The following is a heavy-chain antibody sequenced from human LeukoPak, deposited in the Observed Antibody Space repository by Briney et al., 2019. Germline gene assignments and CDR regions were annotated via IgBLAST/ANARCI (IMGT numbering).Heavy chain of an antibody. CDR3: ARDHVLRYFDWLPTRGGDAFDI. J-gene: IGHJ3*02. CDR1: GYTFTGYY. Sequence: GASVKVSCKASGYTFTGYYMHWVRQAPGQGLEWMGWISAYNGNTNYAQKLQGRVTMTTDTSTSTAYMELRSLRSDDTAVYYCARDHVLRYFDWLPTRGGDAFDIWGQGTMVTVSS. D-gene: IGHD3-9*01. CDR2: ISAYNGNT. V-gene: IGHV1-18*04.